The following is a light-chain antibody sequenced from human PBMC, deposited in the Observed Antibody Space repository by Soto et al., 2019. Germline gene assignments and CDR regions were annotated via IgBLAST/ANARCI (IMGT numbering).Light chain of an antibody. Sequence: QSALTQPRSVSGSPGQSVTISCTGTSSDVGGYNYVSWYQQHPGKAPKFMIYDVSKRPSGVPAHFSGSKSGNTASLPISGLQAEEDADDYCCSSEGSYKSYVFGTGTKVTVL. V-gene: IGLV2-11*01. J-gene: IGLJ1*01. CDR3: CSSEGSYKSYV. CDR1: SSDVGGYNY. CDR2: DVS.